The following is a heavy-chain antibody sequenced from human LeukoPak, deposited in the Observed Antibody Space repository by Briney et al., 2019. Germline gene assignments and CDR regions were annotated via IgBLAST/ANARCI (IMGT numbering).Heavy chain of an antibody. CDR1: GFTVSSNY. Sequence: GGSLRLSCVASGFTVSSNYMSWVRQAPGKGLEWVSVIYSGGNIYYADSVKGRFTISRDSSKNTLYLQMDSLRAEDTALYYCAKDDYASGSYRPLDYWGQGTLVTVSS. CDR3: AKDDYASGSYRPLDY. D-gene: IGHD3-10*01. CDR2: IYSGGNI. V-gene: IGHV3-53*01. J-gene: IGHJ4*02.